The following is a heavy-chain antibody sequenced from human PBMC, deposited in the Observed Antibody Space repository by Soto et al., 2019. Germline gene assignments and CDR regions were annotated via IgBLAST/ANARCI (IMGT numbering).Heavy chain of an antibody. Sequence: SETLSLTCTVSGGSISSGGYYWSWIRQHPGKGLEWIGYIYYSGSTYYNPSLKSRVTISVDTSKNQFSLKLSSVTAADTAVYYCARGSASYYYYGMDVSGQGTTVTVPS. CDR2: IYYSGST. V-gene: IGHV4-31*03. J-gene: IGHJ6*02. CDR1: GGSISSGGYY. CDR3: ARGSASYYYYGMDV.